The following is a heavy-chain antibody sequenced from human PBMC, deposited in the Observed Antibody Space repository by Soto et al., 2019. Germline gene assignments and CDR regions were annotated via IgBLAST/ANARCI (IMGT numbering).Heavy chain of an antibody. CDR2: INPSGGST. CDR3: ARGPRVHSSSCYLIRGYDFAY. V-gene: IGHV1-46*01. D-gene: IGHD6-13*01. Sequence: QGLEWMGIINPSGGSTSYAQKFQGRVTMTRDTSTSTVYMELSSLRSEDTAVYYCARGPRVHSSSCYLIRGYDFAYRGQGTLVTVSS. J-gene: IGHJ4*02.